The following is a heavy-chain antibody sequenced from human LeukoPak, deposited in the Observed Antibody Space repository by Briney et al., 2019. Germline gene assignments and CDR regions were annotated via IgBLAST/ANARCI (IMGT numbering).Heavy chain of an antibody. J-gene: IGHJ4*02. CDR3: ARDGRGYSSSWYFDL. D-gene: IGHD6-13*01. CDR1: GGSISSYY. V-gene: IGHV4-4*07. Sequence: SETLSLTCTVSGGSISSYYWSWIRQPAGKGLEWIGRIYSSGSTNYSPCLKSRVTLSVDTSRNQFYLRLSSVTAADTAVYYCARDGRGYSSSWYFDLWGQGTLVTVSS. CDR2: IYSSGST.